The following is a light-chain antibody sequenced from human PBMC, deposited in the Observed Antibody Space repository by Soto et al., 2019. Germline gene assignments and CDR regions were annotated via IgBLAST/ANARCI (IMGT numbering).Light chain of an antibody. J-gene: IGKJ4*01. V-gene: IGKV3-11*01. CDR1: QSVGSY. Sequence: EIVLTQSPATLSLSPGDRATLSCRASQSVGSYLGWYQQRPGQAPRLLIYDASNRATGIPARFSGSGSGTDFTLTISSLETEDVAVYYCQQRSDWPSTFGGGTKVEIK. CDR2: DAS. CDR3: QQRSDWPST.